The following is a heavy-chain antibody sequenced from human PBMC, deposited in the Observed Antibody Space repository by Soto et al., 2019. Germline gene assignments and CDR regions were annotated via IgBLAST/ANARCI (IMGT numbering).Heavy chain of an antibody. CDR2: ISYSGST. Sequence: SSETLSLTCTVSGGSISSYYWTWIRQSPGKGLEWVGYISYSGSTTYNPSLESRVTISVDTSKNQFSLKLISVTAADTAVYYCARRYSYYFDYWGQGTLVTVSS. D-gene: IGHD2-15*01. V-gene: IGHV4-59*01. CDR1: GGSISSYY. CDR3: ARRYSYYFDY. J-gene: IGHJ4*02.